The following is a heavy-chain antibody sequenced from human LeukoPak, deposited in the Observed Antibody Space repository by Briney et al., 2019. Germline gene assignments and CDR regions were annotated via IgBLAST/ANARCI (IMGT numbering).Heavy chain of an antibody. J-gene: IGHJ6*03. V-gene: IGHV1-18*01. D-gene: IGHD3-16*01. CDR3: ARGRGRIRNYYYYMDV. Sequence: ASVKVSCKASGYTFTSYGISWVRQAPGQGLEWMGWISAYNGNTNYAQKLQGRVTMTRDMSTSTVYMELSSLRSEDTAVYYCARGRGRIRNYYYYMDVWGKGTTVTVSS. CDR2: ISAYNGNT. CDR1: GYTFTSYG.